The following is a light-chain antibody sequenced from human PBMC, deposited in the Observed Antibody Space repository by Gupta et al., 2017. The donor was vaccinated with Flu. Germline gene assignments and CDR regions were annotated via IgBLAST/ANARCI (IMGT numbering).Light chain of an antibody. CDR3: QVWDSSTAL. V-gene: IGLV3-9*01. Sequence: CGGKNIVTKSVQWFQQKPGQAPVLVVYGETNRPSGIPERFSGSNSGNTATLTISRAQVGDEADYYCQVWDSSTALFGGGTKLTVL. CDR2: GET. CDR1: NIVTKS. J-gene: IGLJ2*01.